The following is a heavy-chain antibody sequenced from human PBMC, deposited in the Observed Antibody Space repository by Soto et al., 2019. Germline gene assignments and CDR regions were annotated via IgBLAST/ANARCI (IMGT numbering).Heavy chain of an antibody. J-gene: IGHJ4*02. CDR2: INAGNGNT. V-gene: IGHV1-3*01. CDR1: GYTFTSYA. D-gene: IGHD2-21*02. CDR3: ARSFVVVTDFDY. Sequence: ASVKVSCKASGYTFTSYAMHWVRQAPGQRLEWMGWINAGNGNTKYSQKFQGRVTITRDTSANTAYMELSSLRSEDTAVYYCARSFVVVTDFDYWGQGTLVNVSS.